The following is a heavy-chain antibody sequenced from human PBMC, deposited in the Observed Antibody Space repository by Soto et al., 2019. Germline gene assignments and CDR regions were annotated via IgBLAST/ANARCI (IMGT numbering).Heavy chain of an antibody. CDR3: ASRLTEATTTGDGFDI. D-gene: IGHD1-26*01. Sequence: QVQLQESGPGLVKPSETLSLTCTVSNGSIVNYYWSWIRQPPGKGLVWIRFIYSRGSTNYNLSLKSRVTNSVDISKNQPSLRLSSVTAADTAVYSCASRLTEATTTGDGFDIWGQGTMVTVSS. V-gene: IGHV4-59*01. CDR2: IYSRGST. CDR1: NGSIVNYY. J-gene: IGHJ3*02.